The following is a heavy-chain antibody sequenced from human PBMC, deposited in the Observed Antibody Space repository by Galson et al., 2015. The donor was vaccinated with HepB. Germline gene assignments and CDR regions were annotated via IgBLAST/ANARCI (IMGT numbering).Heavy chain of an antibody. D-gene: IGHD3-9*01. CDR3: ARSPGEGILTGFSWVPPHYFDY. J-gene: IGHJ4*02. CDR1: GGTFSSYT. CDR2: IIPILGIA. Sequence: SVKVSCKASGGTFSSYTISWVRQAPGQGLEWMGRIIPILGIANYAQKFQGRVTITADKSTSTAYMELRSLRSDDTAVYYCARSPGEGILTGFSWVPPHYFDYWGQGTLVTVSS. V-gene: IGHV1-69*02.